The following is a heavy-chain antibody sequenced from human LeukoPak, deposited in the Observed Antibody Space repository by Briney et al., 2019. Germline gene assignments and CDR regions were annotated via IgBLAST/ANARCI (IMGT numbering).Heavy chain of an antibody. Sequence: SETLSLTCTVSGDSISSSSYYWGWIRQPPGKGLEWVGNIYYSGSTFYSPSLKSRVTISIDTSKNQFSLKLSSVTAADTAVYYCARDRIAAADYFDYWGQGTLVTVSS. D-gene: IGHD6-13*01. J-gene: IGHJ4*02. CDR3: ARDRIAAADYFDY. CDR1: GDSISSSSYY. CDR2: IYYSGST. V-gene: IGHV4-39*07.